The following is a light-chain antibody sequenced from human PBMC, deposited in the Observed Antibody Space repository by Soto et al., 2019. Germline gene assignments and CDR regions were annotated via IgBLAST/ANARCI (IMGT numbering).Light chain of an antibody. CDR2: KIS. Sequence: VVMTQSPLSLPVTLGEPASVSCRSSQSLVDNDGYSYLSWFQQRPGQSPRRLIYKISNRDSGVLERFSGSGSDTDFTLKISRVEPEDVAVYYCMQGTHWPYTVGQRTQLEIK. J-gene: IGKJ2*01. CDR1: QSLVDNDGYSY. V-gene: IGKV2-30*01. CDR3: MQGTHWPYT.